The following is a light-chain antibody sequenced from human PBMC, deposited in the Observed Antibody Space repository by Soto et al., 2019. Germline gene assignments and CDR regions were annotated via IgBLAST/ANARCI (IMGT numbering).Light chain of an antibody. Sequence: IVFTQSPGTLSLSPGERATLSCRASQSVSSSYLAWYQQKPGQAPRLLIYGASSRATGIPDRFSGSGSGTDFTLTISRLEPDDFAVYYCQQYGSSGTFGQGTKVDIK. V-gene: IGKV3-20*01. CDR1: QSVSSSY. CDR2: GAS. J-gene: IGKJ1*01. CDR3: QQYGSSGT.